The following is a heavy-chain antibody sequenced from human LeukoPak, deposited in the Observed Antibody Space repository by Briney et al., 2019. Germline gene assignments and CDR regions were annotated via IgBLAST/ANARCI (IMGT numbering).Heavy chain of an antibody. J-gene: IGHJ4*02. CDR3: AKGRGLVSPDDH. D-gene: IGHD3/OR15-3a*01. Sequence: PGGSLRLPCAASGFTFSSHTMTWVRQAPGKGLEWVSAISNSGGSTYYADSVKGRFTISRDNSKNTLYLQMNSLKAEDTAVYYCAKGRGLVSPDDHWGQGTLVTVSS. CDR2: ISNSGGST. V-gene: IGHV3-23*01. CDR1: GFTFSSHT.